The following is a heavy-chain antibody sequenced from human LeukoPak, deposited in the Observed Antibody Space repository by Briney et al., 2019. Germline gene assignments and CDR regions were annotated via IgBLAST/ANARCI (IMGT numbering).Heavy chain of an antibody. CDR2: IYHSGST. J-gene: IGHJ5*02. V-gene: IGHV4-38-2*01. Sequence: SETLSLTCAVSGYSISSGYYWGWIRQPPGKGLEWLGSIYHSGSTYNNSSLKSRVTMSVDTSKNQFSLKLTSVTAADTAVYYCARAYSNWFDPWGQGTLVTVSS. D-gene: IGHD4-11*01. CDR3: ARAYSNWFDP. CDR1: GYSISSGYY.